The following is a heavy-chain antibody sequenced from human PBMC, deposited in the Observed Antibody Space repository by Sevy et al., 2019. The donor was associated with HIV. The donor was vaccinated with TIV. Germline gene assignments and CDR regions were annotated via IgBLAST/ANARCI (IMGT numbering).Heavy chain of an antibody. J-gene: IGHJ6*02. CDR2: IYYNGRT. CDR3: ARAAANYYYAMDV. CDR1: GDSISGYY. V-gene: IGHV4-59*01. Sequence: SETLSLTCTVFGDSISGYYWSWIRQSPGKGLQWIGYIYYNGRTNYDPSLKSRVTISTDTSKNQFFLKLSSVTAADTAIYYCARAAANYYYAMDVWGQGTTVTVSS.